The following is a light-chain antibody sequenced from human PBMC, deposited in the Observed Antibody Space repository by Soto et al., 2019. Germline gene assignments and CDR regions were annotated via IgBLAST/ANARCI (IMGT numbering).Light chain of an antibody. CDR1: QDINNY. CDR2: DAS. CDR3: QKYNSAPNT. J-gene: IGKJ5*01. V-gene: IGKV1-27*01. Sequence: DIQMTQSPSSLSASVGDRVTITCRASQDINNYLAWYQQKPGKVPKLLIYDASTLQSGVPSRFSGSGSGTDFTLTIISLQPEDVATYYCQKYNSAPNTFGQGTRLEIK.